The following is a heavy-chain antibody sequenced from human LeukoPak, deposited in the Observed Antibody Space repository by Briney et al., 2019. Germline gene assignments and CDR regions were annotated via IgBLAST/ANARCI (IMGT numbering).Heavy chain of an antibody. D-gene: IGHD3-22*01. V-gene: IGHV4-34*01. CDR1: GGSFSGYY. CDR3: ARGPTYYYDSSGYSFFFQH. Sequence: PSETLSLTCAVCGGSFSGYYWSWIRQPPGKGLEWIGEIGHSGSTNYNPSLKSRVTISVDTSKNQFSLKLSSVTAADTAVYYCARGPTYYYDSSGYSFFFQHWGQGTLVTVSS. J-gene: IGHJ1*01. CDR2: IGHSGST.